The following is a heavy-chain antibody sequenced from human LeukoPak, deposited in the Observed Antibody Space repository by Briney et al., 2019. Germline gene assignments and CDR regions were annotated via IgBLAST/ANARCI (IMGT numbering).Heavy chain of an antibody. V-gene: IGHV1-2*02. D-gene: IGHD1-26*01. Sequence: ASVKVSCKASGYTFTGYYMHWVRQAPGQGLEWMGWINPNSGGTNYAQKFQGRVTMTRDTSISTAYMGLSRLRSDDTAVYYCARFRSHWASFDYWGQGTLVTVSS. J-gene: IGHJ4*02. CDR3: ARFRSHWASFDY. CDR1: GYTFTGYY. CDR2: INPNSGGT.